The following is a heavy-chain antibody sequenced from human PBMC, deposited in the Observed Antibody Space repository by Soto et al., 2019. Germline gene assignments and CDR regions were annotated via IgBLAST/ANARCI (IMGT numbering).Heavy chain of an antibody. Sequence: ASVKVSCKASGYTFTSYGISWVRQAPGQGLEWMGWISAYNGNTNYAQKLQGRVTMTTDTSTSTAYMELRSLRSDDTAVYYCARDVTYYDFWSGYSFDYWGQGTLVTVSS. J-gene: IGHJ4*02. CDR1: GYTFTSYG. CDR2: ISAYNGNT. V-gene: IGHV1-18*01. D-gene: IGHD3-3*01. CDR3: ARDVTYYDFWSGYSFDY.